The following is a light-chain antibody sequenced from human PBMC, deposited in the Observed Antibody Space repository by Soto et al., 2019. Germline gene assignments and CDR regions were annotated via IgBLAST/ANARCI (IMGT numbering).Light chain of an antibody. J-gene: IGKJ1*01. CDR3: QQYGSSPGT. Sequence: EIVLTQSPGTLSLSPGERATLSCRASQSVSSSYLAWYQQKPGQAPRLLIYGASSRATGIPDRFSGSGSGTGSPLTIGRLEPDDFAVHYCQQYGSSPGTCGQGTKVEVK. CDR2: GAS. V-gene: IGKV3-20*01. CDR1: QSVSSSY.